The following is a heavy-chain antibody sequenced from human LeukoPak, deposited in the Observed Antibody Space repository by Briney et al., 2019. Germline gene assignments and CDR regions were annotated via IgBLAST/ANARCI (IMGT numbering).Heavy chain of an antibody. J-gene: IGHJ4*02. V-gene: IGHV3-9*01. CDR2: ISWNSGST. CDR3: AKDSRGYSYGLVVHY. Sequence: GGSLRLSCAGSGSTLSTYWMHWVRQAPGKGLEWVSGISWNSGSTGYADSVKGRFTISRDNAKNSLYLQMNSLRAEDTASYYCAKDSRGYSYGLVVHYWGQGTLVTVSS. D-gene: IGHD5-18*01. CDR1: GSTLSTYW.